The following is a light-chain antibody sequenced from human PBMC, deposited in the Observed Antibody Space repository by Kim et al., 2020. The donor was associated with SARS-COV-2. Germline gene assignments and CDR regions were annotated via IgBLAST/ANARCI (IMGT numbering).Light chain of an antibody. CDR2: QDN. CDR1: RLGNKY. V-gene: IGLV3-1*01. Sequence: YELTQPPSVSVSPGQTATITCSGDRLGNKYACWYQQKAGQSPVLVIYQDNKRPSGIPERFSGSNSGNTATLTISGTQAVDEADYYCQTWDSGRTFGGGTQLTVL. CDR3: QTWDSGRT. J-gene: IGLJ2*01.